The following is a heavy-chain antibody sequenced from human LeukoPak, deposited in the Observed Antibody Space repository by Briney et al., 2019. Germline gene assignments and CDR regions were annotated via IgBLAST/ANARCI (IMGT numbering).Heavy chain of an antibody. J-gene: IGHJ3*02. Sequence: SETLSLTCTVSGGSVSSSSYYWGWIRQPPGKGLEWIGSIYYSGSTYYNPSLKSRVTISVDTSKNQFSLKLSSVTAADTAVYYCARQGPYSSSWYEAFDIWGQGTMVTVSS. V-gene: IGHV4-39*01. D-gene: IGHD6-13*01. CDR3: ARQGPYSSSWYEAFDI. CDR1: GGSVSSSSYY. CDR2: IYYSGST.